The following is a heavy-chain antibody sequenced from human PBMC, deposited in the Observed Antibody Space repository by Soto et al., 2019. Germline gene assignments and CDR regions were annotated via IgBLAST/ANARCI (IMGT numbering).Heavy chain of an antibody. J-gene: IGHJ5*02. Sequence: SETLSLTCTVSVGSISRSSYFWGWIRQPPGKGLEWIGCLYYSGSTYYNPSLKSRVTISVDTSKNQFSLKLSSVTAADTAVYYCARDSLSTGFDPWGQGTLVTVSS. D-gene: IGHD1-1*01. CDR3: ARDSLSTGFDP. CDR1: VGSISRSSYF. V-gene: IGHV4-39*07. CDR2: LYYSGST.